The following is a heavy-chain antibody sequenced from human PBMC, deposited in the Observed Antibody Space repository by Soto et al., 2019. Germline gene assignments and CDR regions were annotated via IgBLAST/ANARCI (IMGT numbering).Heavy chain of an antibody. D-gene: IGHD3-10*01. J-gene: IGHJ4*02. CDR3: ARERSVEDGSASFDY. V-gene: IGHV1-46*03. CDR2: INPSGGST. Sequence: ASVKVSCKASGYTFTSYYIHWVRQAPGQGLEWMGIINPSGGSTSYAQKFQGRVTMTRDTSTSTVYMELSSLRSEDTAVYYCARERSVEDGSASFDYWGQGTLVTVSS. CDR1: GYTFTSYY.